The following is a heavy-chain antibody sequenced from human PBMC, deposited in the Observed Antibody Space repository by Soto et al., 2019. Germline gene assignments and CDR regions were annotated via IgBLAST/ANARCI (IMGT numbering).Heavy chain of an antibody. CDR3: ARDSIPQPLGHYYYYGMDV. Sequence: QVQLVQSGAEVKKPGASVKVSCKASGYTFTSYGISWVRQAPGQGLAWMGWISAYNGNTNYAQKLQGRVTMTTDTSTSTAYMELRSLRSDDTAVYYCARDSIPQPLGHYYYYGMDVWGQGTTVTVSS. V-gene: IGHV1-18*01. J-gene: IGHJ6*02. D-gene: IGHD6-13*01. CDR2: ISAYNGNT. CDR1: GYTFTSYG.